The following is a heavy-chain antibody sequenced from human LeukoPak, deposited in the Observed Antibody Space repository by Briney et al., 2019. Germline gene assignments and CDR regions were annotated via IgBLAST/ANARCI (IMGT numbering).Heavy chain of an antibody. V-gene: IGHV3-33*01. CDR2: MWSDRDDQ. CDR3: ARGVGNGYSGYGFRWYDL. J-gene: IGHJ5*02. CDR1: GFTFRNHG. D-gene: IGHD5-12*01. Sequence: GRSLRLSCAASGFTFRNHGLHWVRQAPGKGLEWVAVMWSDRDDQYYADSVKGRFTISRDNSKNTLNLQMNSLRVEDTALYYCARGVGNGYSGYGFRWYDLWGQGTLVTVSP.